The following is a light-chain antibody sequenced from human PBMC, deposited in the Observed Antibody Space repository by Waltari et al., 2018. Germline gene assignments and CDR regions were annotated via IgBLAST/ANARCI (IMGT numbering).Light chain of an antibody. J-gene: IGLJ3*02. Sequence: SYELTQPPSVSVSPGQTARITCSGDALPKQYVCWYQQKPGQAPVLLIYKDSERSSGIPERFSGSSSGTTVTLTISGVQAEDEADYYCQSADRSGTFWVFGGGTKLTVL. CDR2: KDS. CDR1: ALPKQY. V-gene: IGLV3-25*03. CDR3: QSADRSGTFWV.